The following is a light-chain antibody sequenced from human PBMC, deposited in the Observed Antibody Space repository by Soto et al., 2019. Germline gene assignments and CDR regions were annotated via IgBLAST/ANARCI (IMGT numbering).Light chain of an antibody. CDR1: IRDVGAYNL. Sequence: QSVLTQPASVSGSAGQSITISCSGTIRDVGAYNLVSWYQQHPGTAPKLIIYEVRNRPSGISSRFSGSRSGNTASLTISGLPSEDEGDYYYSAYTARSTLVFGGGTKVTVL. CDR3: SAYTARSTLV. J-gene: IGLJ3*02. V-gene: IGLV2-14*01. CDR2: EVR.